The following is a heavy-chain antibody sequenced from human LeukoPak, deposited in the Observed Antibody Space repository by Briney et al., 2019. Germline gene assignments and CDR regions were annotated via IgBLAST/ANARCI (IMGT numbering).Heavy chain of an antibody. D-gene: IGHD3-16*01. CDR2: IYYSGST. CDR1: GGSISSYY. Sequence: SETLSLNCTVSGGSISSYYWNWIRQPPGKELEWIGYIYYSGSTSYNPSLQSRITISVDTSKRQFSLSLRSVTAADTAVYYCALGDWYFDVWGRGALVTVSS. J-gene: IGHJ2*01. V-gene: IGHV4-59*01. CDR3: ALGDWYFDV.